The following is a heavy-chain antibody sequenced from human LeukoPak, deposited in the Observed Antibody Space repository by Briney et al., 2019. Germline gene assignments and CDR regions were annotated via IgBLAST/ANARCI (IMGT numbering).Heavy chain of an antibody. Sequence: GGSLRLSCAASGFTFDDYAVHWVRQAPGKGLEWVSGISWNSGSIGYADSVKGRFTISRDNAKNSLYLQMNSLRAEDTALYYCAKDSEIAAAGLNFDYWGQGTLVTVSS. CDR2: ISWNSGSI. CDR1: GFTFDDYA. V-gene: IGHV3-9*01. CDR3: AKDSEIAAAGLNFDY. D-gene: IGHD6-13*01. J-gene: IGHJ4*02.